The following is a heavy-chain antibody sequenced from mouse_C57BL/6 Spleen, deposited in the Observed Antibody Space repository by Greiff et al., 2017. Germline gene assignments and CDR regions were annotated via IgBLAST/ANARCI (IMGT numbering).Heavy chain of an antibody. CDR3: ARRDYGHYYAMDY. CDR2: IYPGSGST. D-gene: IGHD1-1*02. Sequence: VQLQQPGAELVKPGASVKMSCKASGYTFTSYWITWVKQRPGQGLEWIGDIYPGSGSTNYNEKFKSKATLTVDTSSSTAYMQLSSLTSEDSAVYYCARRDYGHYYAMDYWGQGTSVTVSS. CDR1: GYTFTSYW. J-gene: IGHJ4*01. V-gene: IGHV1-55*01.